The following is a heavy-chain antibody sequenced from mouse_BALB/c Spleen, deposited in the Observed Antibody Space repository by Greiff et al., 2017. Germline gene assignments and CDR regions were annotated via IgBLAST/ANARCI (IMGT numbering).Heavy chain of an antibody. V-gene: IGHV3-2*02. Sequence: EVMLVESGPGLVKPSQSLSLTCTVTGYSITSDYAWNWIRQFPGNKLEWMGYISYSGSTSYNPSLKSRISITRDTSKNQFFLQLNSVTTEDTATYYCARSPLFYYGSSYIDYWGQGTTLTVSS. CDR2: ISYSGST. J-gene: IGHJ2*01. CDR3: ARSPLFYYGSSYIDY. CDR1: GYSITSDYA. D-gene: IGHD1-1*01.